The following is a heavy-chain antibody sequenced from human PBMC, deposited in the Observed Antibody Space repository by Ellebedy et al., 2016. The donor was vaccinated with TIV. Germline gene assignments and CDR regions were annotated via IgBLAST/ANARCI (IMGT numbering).Heavy chain of an antibody. Sequence: GESLKISCAASGFTFSSYGMHWVRQAPGKGLEWVANIDQDGSEKHYVDSVKGRFTISRDNAKTSLYLQMNSLRADDTAVYYCARARCSNSDCHIPGYWGQGSLVTVSS. CDR2: IDQDGSEK. D-gene: IGHD2-8*01. CDR3: ARARCSNSDCHIPGY. CDR1: GFTFSSYG. V-gene: IGHV3-7*03. J-gene: IGHJ4*02.